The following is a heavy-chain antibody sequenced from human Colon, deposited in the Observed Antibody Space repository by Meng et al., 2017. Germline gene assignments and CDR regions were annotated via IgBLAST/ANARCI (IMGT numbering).Heavy chain of an antibody. J-gene: IGHJ2*01. CDR1: AYTFAGYD. CDR3: AREGLVGDLRYFDL. CDR2: INPNSGGA. D-gene: IGHD3-16*01. Sequence: VQFGRQVKKPGAPVKASCKATAYTFAGYDMHWVRQAPGQGLEWMGRINPNSGGANYAQKFQGRDTMTRDTSISTAYMELSRLRSDDTAVYYCAREGLVGDLRYFDLWGRGTLVTVSS. V-gene: IGHV1-2*06.